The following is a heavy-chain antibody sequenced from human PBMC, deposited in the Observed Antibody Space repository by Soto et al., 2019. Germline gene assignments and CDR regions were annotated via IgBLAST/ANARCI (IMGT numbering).Heavy chain of an antibody. CDR3: ERGQEGVVSTH. V-gene: IGHV4-34*01. J-gene: IGHJ4*02. CDR2: VQDGGHT. D-gene: IGHD5-12*01. CDR1: GGSLSGYY. Sequence: QVQLQQWGAGLLKSSETLSLNCAVTGGSLSGYYWSWIRQPPGKGLEWIGVVQDGGHTHYSPSLRGRVAISSDTSNNQFSPGLNSVTAADTGVYYCERGQEGVVSTHWDQGSRVTFSS.